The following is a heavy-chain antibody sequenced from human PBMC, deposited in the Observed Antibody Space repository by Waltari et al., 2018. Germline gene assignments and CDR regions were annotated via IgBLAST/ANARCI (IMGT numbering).Heavy chain of an antibody. Sequence: QVQLQQWGAGLLKPSETLSLTCAVYGGSFSGYYLSWIRQPPVKGLEWIGEINHSGSTESNPSLKMRVAISVDTSKSQFSMKLSYATAVDTALYYCARGSPFVVVPAAVGPYYCYMDVWGKGTTGTISS. CDR2: INHSGST. CDR1: GGSFSGYY. J-gene: IGHJ6*03. D-gene: IGHD2-2*01. V-gene: IGHV4-34*01. CDR3: ARGSPFVVVPAAVGPYYCYMDV.